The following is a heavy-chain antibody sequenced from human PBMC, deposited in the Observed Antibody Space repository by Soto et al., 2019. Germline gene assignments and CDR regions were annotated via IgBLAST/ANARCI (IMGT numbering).Heavy chain of an antibody. D-gene: IGHD2-2*02. V-gene: IGHV1-69*13. CDR1: GGTFSSYA. CDR2: IIPIFGTA. CDR3: ARERCSSTSCYTSTYYHYGMDV. J-gene: IGHJ6*02. Sequence: SVKVSCKASGGTFSSYAISWVRQAPGQGLEWMGGIIPIFGTANYAQKFQGRVTITADESTSTAYMELSSLRSEDTAVYYCARERCSSTSCYTSTYYHYGMDVWGQGTTVTVSS.